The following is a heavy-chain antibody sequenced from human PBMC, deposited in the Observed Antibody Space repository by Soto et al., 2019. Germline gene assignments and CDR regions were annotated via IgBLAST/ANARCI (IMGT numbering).Heavy chain of an antibody. CDR1: GGSISSGGYY. V-gene: IGHV4-31*03. Sequence: QVQLQESGPGLVKPSQTLSLTCTVSGGSISSGGYYWSWIRQHPGKGLEWIGYIHYSGSTYYNPSRKSRVTISVDTSKNQFSLKLSSVTAADTAVYYCARGRDVVVPAAQYYFDYWGQGTLVTVSS. D-gene: IGHD2-2*01. J-gene: IGHJ4*02. CDR3: ARGRDVVVPAAQYYFDY. CDR2: IHYSGST.